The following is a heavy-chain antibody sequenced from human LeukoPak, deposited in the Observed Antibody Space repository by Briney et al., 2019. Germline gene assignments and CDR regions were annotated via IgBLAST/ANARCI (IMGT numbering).Heavy chain of an antibody. V-gene: IGHV3-21*01. CDR3: AKGYSSDWYGGAHFDY. J-gene: IGHJ4*02. CDR1: GFTFSRYS. D-gene: IGHD6-19*01. CDR2: ISISSNYI. Sequence: GGSLRLSCAASGFTFSRYSMNWVRQAPGKGLEWVSSISISSNYIYYADSVKGRFTISRDNAKNSLYLQVNSLRAEDTAVYYCAKGYSSDWYGGAHFDYWGQGTLVTVSS.